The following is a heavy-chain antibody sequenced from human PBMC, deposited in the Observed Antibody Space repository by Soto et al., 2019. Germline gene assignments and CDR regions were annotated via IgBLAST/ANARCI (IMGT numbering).Heavy chain of an antibody. J-gene: IGHJ5*02. CDR1: GYTFTRYY. CDR2: INPSGGST. V-gene: IGHV1-46*01. Sequence: GASVKVSCKASGYTFTRYYMHWVRQAPGQGLEWMGIINPSGGSTSYAQKFQGRVTMTRDTSTSTVYMELSSLRSEDTAVYYCARVAYDSSGYYYVGWFDPWGQGTLVTVSS. D-gene: IGHD3-22*01. CDR3: ARVAYDSSGYYYVGWFDP.